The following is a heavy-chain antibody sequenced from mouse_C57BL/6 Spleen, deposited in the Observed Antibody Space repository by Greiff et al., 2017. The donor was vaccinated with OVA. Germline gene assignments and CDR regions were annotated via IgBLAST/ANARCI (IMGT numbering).Heavy chain of an antibody. Sequence: EVHLVESGGGLVKPGGSLKLSCAASGFTFSSYAMSWVRQTPEKRLEWVATISDGGSYTYYPDNVKGRFTISRDNAKNNLYLQMSHLKSEDTAMYYCAREELTGTYFDYWGQGTTLTVSS. V-gene: IGHV5-4*01. CDR2: ISDGGSYT. J-gene: IGHJ2*01. CDR1: GFTFSSYA. D-gene: IGHD4-1*01. CDR3: AREELTGTYFDY.